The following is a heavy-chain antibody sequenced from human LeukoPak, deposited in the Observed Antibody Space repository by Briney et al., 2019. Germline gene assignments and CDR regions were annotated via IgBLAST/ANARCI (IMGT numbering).Heavy chain of an antibody. D-gene: IGHD3-22*01. CDR3: ATALREEYYPDSSAHPAFFDY. CDR2: ISSSSSYI. V-gene: IGHV3-21*01. Sequence: GGSLRLSCIPCGFPVTCTYMICPRQAPGKGLEWVSSISSSSSYIYYADSVKGRFTISRDNAKNSLYLQMNGLTAEEPEAYVSATALREEYYPDSSAHPAFFDYWGQGTLVTVSS. J-gene: IGHJ4*02. CDR1: GFPVTCTY.